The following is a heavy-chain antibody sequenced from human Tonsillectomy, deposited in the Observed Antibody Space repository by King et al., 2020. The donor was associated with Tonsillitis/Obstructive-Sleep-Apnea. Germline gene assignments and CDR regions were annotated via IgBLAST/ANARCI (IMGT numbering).Heavy chain of an antibody. Sequence: VQLVESGGGVVQPGRSLRLSCAASGFTFSSYGIHLVRQAPGKGLEWVAGISFDGNYKNYADSVKGRFTISRDNSKNTLYLQMDSLRAEDTAVYYCAKDTYYLDSSGYYVFDYWGQGTLVTVSS. CDR3: AKDTYYLDSSGYYVFDY. D-gene: IGHD3-22*01. CDR1: GFTFSSYG. V-gene: IGHV3-30*18. J-gene: IGHJ4*02. CDR2: ISFDGNYK.